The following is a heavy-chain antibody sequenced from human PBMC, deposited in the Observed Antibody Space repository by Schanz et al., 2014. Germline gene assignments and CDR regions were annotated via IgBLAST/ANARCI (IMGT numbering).Heavy chain of an antibody. D-gene: IGHD3-10*01. Sequence: QVQLVQSGAEVKKPGSSVKVSCKASGGTFSTYTISWVRQAPGQGLEWMGRIIPILGIANYAQKFQGRVTITADKSTFTAYMELSSLKSEDTAVYYCARGPIPIQGVPMDFWGQGTLVTVSS. CDR1: GGTFSTYT. J-gene: IGHJ4*02. CDR2: IIPILGIA. CDR3: ARGPIPIQGVPMDF. V-gene: IGHV1-69*02.